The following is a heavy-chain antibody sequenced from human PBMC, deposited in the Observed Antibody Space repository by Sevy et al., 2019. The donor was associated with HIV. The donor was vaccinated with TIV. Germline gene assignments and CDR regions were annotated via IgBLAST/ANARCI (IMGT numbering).Heavy chain of an antibody. J-gene: IGHJ4*02. CDR1: GYTFTNYY. Sequence: ASVKVSCKASGYTFTNYYMHWVRQAPGQGLEWMGIINPSGGSTNYAQTFQGRVTMTRDTSTSTVYMELSSLRSEDTAVYYCARVYYYDYSGPGYWGQGTLVTVSS. D-gene: IGHD3-22*01. V-gene: IGHV1-46*01. CDR2: INPSGGST. CDR3: ARVYYYDYSGPGY.